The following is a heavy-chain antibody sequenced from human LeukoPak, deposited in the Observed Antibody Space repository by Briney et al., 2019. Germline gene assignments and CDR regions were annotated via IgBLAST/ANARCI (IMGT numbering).Heavy chain of an antibody. CDR1: GFTFSKAW. CDR3: TTDLSYYDSSGYSDY. J-gene: IGHJ4*02. V-gene: IGHV3-15*01. D-gene: IGHD3-22*01. CDR2: IKCKSDGGTK. Sequence: GGSLRLSCAASGFTFSKAWMSWVRQAPGKGLEGFVRIKCKSDGGTKEYAARVKGRFNISRDDSTNTLNLQMNSLKTEDTAVYYCTTDLSYYDSSGYSDYWGQGTLVTVSS.